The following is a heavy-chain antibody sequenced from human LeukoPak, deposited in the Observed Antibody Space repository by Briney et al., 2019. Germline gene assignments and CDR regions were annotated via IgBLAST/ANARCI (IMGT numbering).Heavy chain of an antibody. Sequence: GASVMVSCKTSGYSFTGYWIHWVRQAPGQGFEWLGWIKPNSGGTNYAQKFQDSVSMTRDTSINTVYMELSSLRLDDTAVYYCARGVAAGGRRLDPWGQGTLITVSS. CDR2: IKPNSGGT. CDR3: ARGVAAGGRRLDP. D-gene: IGHD2-15*01. V-gene: IGHV1-2*02. J-gene: IGHJ5*02. CDR1: GYSFTGYW.